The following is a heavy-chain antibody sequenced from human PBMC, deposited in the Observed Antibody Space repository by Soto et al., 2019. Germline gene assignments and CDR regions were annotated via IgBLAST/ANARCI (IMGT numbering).Heavy chain of an antibody. Sequence: SVKGSCKASGGPFSSYTISWVRQIPGQGLEWMGRIIPILGIANYAQKFQGRVTITADKSTSTAYMELSSLTSEDTAPYYCARENDSSGYYVPLAYWGQGTLVTVSS. V-gene: IGHV1-69*04. CDR1: GGPFSSYT. D-gene: IGHD3-22*01. CDR2: IIPILGIA. J-gene: IGHJ4*02. CDR3: ARENDSSGYYVPLAY.